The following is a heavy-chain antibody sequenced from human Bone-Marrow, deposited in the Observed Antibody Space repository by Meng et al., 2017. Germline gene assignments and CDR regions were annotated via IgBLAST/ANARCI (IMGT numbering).Heavy chain of an antibody. CDR3: AVHYYGSGSSTFDY. Sequence: QGQVVQAGAGVKKAGASVKVSRNASGSTFTGYYMHWGRQAPGQGLELMGRINPNSGGTNYAQKFQGRVTMTRDTSISTAYMELSRLRSDDTAVYYCAVHYYGSGSSTFDYWGQGTLVTVSS. D-gene: IGHD3-10*01. J-gene: IGHJ4*02. CDR1: GSTFTGYY. V-gene: IGHV1-2*06. CDR2: INPNSGGT.